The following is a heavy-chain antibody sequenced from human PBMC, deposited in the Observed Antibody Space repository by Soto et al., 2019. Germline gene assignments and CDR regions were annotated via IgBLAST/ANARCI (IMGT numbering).Heavy chain of an antibody. V-gene: IGHV1-46*01. D-gene: IGHD6-13*01. CDR3: ARDLAAGEH. Sequence: QVQLVQSGAEVKKPGASVKLSCRTSGYTFTHYYFHWVRQAPGQGLEWLAIINPSSGSTNYAQDFQGRLTLTRDTSTTTVYMELSGLRAEDTAIFYCARDLAAGEHWGQGTLVTVSS. CDR2: INPSSGST. CDR1: GYTFTHYY. J-gene: IGHJ4*02.